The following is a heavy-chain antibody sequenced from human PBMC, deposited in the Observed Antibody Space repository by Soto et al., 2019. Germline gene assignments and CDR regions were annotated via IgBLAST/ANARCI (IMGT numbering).Heavy chain of an antibody. Sequence: SGPTLVNPTQTLTLTCTFSGFSLSTSGMCVSWIRQPPGKALEWLARIDWDDDKYYSTSLKTRLTISKDTSKNQVVLTMTNMEPVETATYYCARMAGSSTRGDYYYMDVWGKGTRVTVPS. V-gene: IGHV2-70*11. J-gene: IGHJ6*03. CDR2: IDWDDDK. D-gene: IGHD2-2*01. CDR3: ARMAGSSTRGDYYYMDV. CDR1: GFSLSTSGMC.